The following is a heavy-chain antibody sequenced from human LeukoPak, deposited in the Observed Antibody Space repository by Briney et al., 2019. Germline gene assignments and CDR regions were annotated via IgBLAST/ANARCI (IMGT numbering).Heavy chain of an antibody. CDR3: ARVYYYTPPLTDYYFDY. CDR1: GGSISSYY. D-gene: IGHD3-10*01. Sequence: SETLSLTCTVSGGSISSYYWSWIRQPPGKGLEWIGYIYYSGSTNYNPSLKSRVTISVDTSKNQFSLKLSSVTAADTAVYYCARVYYYTPPLTDYYFDYWGQGTLVTVSS. V-gene: IGHV4-59*01. CDR2: IYYSGST. J-gene: IGHJ4*02.